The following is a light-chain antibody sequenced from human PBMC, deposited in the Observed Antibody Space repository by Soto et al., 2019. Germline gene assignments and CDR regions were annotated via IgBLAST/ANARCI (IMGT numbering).Light chain of an antibody. Sequence: EIVMTQSPATLSVSPGERATLSCRASQSVSSNLAWYQQKPGQAPRLLIYGASTRATGIPARFSGSGSGTEFTLTISGLQSEDFAVYYCQQYIDWPPYTFGQGTKLEIK. J-gene: IGKJ2*01. CDR3: QQYIDWPPYT. V-gene: IGKV3-15*01. CDR1: QSVSSN. CDR2: GAS.